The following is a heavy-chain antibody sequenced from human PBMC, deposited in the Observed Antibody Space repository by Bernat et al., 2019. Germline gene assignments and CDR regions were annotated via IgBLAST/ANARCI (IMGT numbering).Heavy chain of an antibody. D-gene: IGHD4-17*01. J-gene: IGHJ2*01. V-gene: IGHV3-48*03. CDR2: ISSSGSTI. CDR1: GFTCSSYE. Sequence: EVQLVESGGGLVQPGGSLRLSCAASGFTCSSYEMNWVRQAPGKGLEWVSYISSSGSTIYYADSVKGRFTLSRDNAKNSLYLQMNSLRAEDTAVYYCARDLYGDYVEVGWYFDLWGRGTLVTVSS. CDR3: ARDLYGDYVEVGWYFDL.